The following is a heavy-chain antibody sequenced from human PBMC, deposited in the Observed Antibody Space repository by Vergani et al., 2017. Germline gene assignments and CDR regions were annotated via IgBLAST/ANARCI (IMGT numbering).Heavy chain of an antibody. CDR2: ITPFNGNT. Sequence: QMQLVQSGAEVKKTGSSVKVSCKASGYTFTYRYLHWVRQAPGQALEWMGWITPFNGNTNYAQKFQDRVTITRDRSMSTAYMELSSLRSEDTAMYYCARDGENGGGNSVDYWGQGTLVTVSS. CDR3: ARDGENGGGNSVDY. V-gene: IGHV1-45*02. D-gene: IGHD4-23*01. CDR1: GYTFTYRY. J-gene: IGHJ4*02.